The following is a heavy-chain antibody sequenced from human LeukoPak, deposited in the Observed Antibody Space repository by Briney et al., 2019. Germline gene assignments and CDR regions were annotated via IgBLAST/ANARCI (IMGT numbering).Heavy chain of an antibody. D-gene: IGHD4-23*01. Sequence: GGSLRLSCAASGFTFSTYGMNWVRQAPGKGLEWVSYIGTSSSTIYYADSVKGRFTISRDNAKSSLYLQMNSLRDEDTAVYYCARHDYGGNSGDYWGQGTLVTVSS. CDR3: ARHDYGGNSGDY. CDR2: IGTSSSTI. V-gene: IGHV3-48*02. J-gene: IGHJ4*02. CDR1: GFTFSTYG.